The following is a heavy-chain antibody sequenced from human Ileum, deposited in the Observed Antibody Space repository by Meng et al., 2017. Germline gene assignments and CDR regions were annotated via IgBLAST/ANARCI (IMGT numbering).Heavy chain of an antibody. V-gene: IGHV4-4*02. Sequence: LKGPRRDLANPSGTLSLTCVVSGDSMNNGVWWSWVRQAPGKGLEWIGEVHPSGSTHYNPSLQSRVTLSIDTSKNQFSLRLSSVTVADTAVYYCARVSIADYYQLDYWGQGILVTVSS. CDR2: VHPSGST. D-gene: IGHD3-9*01. CDR1: GDSMNNGVW. J-gene: IGHJ4*02. CDR3: ARVSIADYYQLDY.